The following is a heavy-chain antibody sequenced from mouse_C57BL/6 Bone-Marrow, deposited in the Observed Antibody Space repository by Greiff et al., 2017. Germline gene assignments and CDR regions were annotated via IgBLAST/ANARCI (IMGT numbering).Heavy chain of an antibody. V-gene: IGHV14-4*01. Sequence: EVQLVESGAELVRPGASVKLSCTASGFNIKDDYMHWVKQRPEQGLEWIGWIDPENGDTEYASKFQGKATITADTSSNTAYLQLSSLTSEDTAVYYCTTPAWFAYWGQGTLVTVSA. J-gene: IGHJ3*01. CDR3: TTPAWFAY. CDR1: GFNIKDDY. CDR2: IDPENGDT.